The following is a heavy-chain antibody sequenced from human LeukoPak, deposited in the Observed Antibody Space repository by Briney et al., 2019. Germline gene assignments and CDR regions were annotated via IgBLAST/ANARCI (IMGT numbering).Heavy chain of an antibody. D-gene: IGHD3-9*01. Sequence: PGGSLRLSCAASGFTFSSYEMNWVRQAPGKGLEWVSYIRSSGSTIYYADSVKGRFTISRDNAKNSLYLQMNSLRAEDTAVYYCARDNGDYDILTGHDAFDIWGQGTMVTVSS. CDR2: IRSSGSTI. CDR1: GFTFSSYE. CDR3: ARDNGDYDILTGHDAFDI. V-gene: IGHV3-48*03. J-gene: IGHJ3*02.